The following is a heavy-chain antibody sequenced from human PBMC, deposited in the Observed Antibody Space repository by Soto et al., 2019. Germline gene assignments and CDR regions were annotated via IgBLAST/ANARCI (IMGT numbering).Heavy chain of an antibody. CDR2: IYYSGST. V-gene: IGHV4-39*01. J-gene: IGHJ4*02. D-gene: IGHD3-10*01. Sequence: SETLSLTCTVSGGSISSSSYYWGWIRQPPGKGLEWIGSIYYSGSTYYNPSLKSRVTISVDTSKNQFSLKLSSVTAADTAVYYCARDRRFGELLSSHDYWGQGTLVTVSS. CDR1: GGSISSSSYY. CDR3: ARDRRFGELLSSHDY.